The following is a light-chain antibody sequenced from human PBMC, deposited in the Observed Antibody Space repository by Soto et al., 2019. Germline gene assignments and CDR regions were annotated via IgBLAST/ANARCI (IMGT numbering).Light chain of an antibody. CDR2: QDS. CDR3: QAWDSSTASV. Sequence: SYELTQSPSVSVSPGQTASITCSGDKLGDKYACWYQQKPGQSPVLVIYQDSKRPSGIPERFSGSNSGNTATLTISGTQAMDEADYYCQAWDSSTASVFGTGTKLTVL. J-gene: IGLJ1*01. CDR1: KLGDKY. V-gene: IGLV3-1*01.